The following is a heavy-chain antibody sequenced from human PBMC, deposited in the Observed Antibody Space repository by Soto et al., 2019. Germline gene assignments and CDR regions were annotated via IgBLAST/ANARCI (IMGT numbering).Heavy chain of an antibody. Sequence: QVQLQESGPGLVKPSETLSLTGTVSGGSISHYFWSWIRQPPGKGLEWTGDFCSNGSTNYNPSLKGRVTISAETSKSQSSLKPSSVTAADTAVYYVARDRDMDVWGQGTTVTVSS. V-gene: IGHV4-59*01. CDR2: FCSNGST. CDR1: GGSISHYF. J-gene: IGHJ6*02. CDR3: ARDRDMDV.